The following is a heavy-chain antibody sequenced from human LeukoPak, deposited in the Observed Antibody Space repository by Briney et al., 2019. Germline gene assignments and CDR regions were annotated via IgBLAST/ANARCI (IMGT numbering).Heavy chain of an antibody. V-gene: IGHV3-30*04. Sequence: GGSPRLSCAASGFTFSSYAMHWVRQAPGKGLEWVAVISYDGSNKYYADSVKGRFTISRDNSKNTLYLQMNSLRAEDTAVYYCASYFGYWGQGTLVTVSS. CDR1: GFTFSSYA. J-gene: IGHJ4*02. CDR3: ASYFGY. CDR2: ISYDGSNK.